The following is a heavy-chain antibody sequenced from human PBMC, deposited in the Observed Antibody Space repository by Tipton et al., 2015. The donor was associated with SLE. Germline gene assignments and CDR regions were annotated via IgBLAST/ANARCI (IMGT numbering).Heavy chain of an antibody. CDR3: ARAIAAAAVDY. V-gene: IGHV4-59*08. J-gene: IGHJ4*02. Sequence: TLSLTCTVSGGSISSYYWSWIRQPPGKGLGWIGYIYYSGSTNYNPSLKSRVTISVDTSKNQFSLKLSSVTAADTAVYYCARAIAAAAVDYWGQGTLVTVSS. D-gene: IGHD6-13*01. CDR1: GGSISSYY. CDR2: IYYSGST.